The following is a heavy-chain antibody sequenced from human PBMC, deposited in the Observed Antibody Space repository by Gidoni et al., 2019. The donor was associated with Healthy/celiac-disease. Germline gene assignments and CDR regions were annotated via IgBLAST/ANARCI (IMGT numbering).Heavy chain of an antibody. CDR2: MNPNSGNT. Sequence: QVQLVQSGAAVKKPAASVKVSCKASGYTFTSYDINWVRQATGQGLEWMGWMNPNSGNTGYAQKFQGRVTMTRNTSISTAYMELSSLRSEDTAVYYCARGERAYGDYYYYGMDVWGQGTTVTVSS. CDR3: ARGERAYGDYYYYGMDV. J-gene: IGHJ6*02. V-gene: IGHV1-8*01. CDR1: GYTFTSYD. D-gene: IGHD4-17*01.